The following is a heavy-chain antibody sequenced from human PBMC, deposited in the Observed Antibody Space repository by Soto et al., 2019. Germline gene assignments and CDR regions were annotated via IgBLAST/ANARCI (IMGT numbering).Heavy chain of an antibody. D-gene: IGHD2-2*01. CDR1: GYTFTSYG. V-gene: IGHV1-18*01. Sequence: QVQLVQSGAEVKKPGASVKVSCKASGYTFTSYGISWVRQAPGQGLEWMGWISAYNGNTNYAQKLQGRVTMTTDTSTSTAYMELRSLRSDDTAVYYCARGGKYCSSTSCHVLGYYYYYGMDVWGQGTTVTVSS. J-gene: IGHJ6*02. CDR3: ARGGKYCSSTSCHVLGYYYYYGMDV. CDR2: ISAYNGNT.